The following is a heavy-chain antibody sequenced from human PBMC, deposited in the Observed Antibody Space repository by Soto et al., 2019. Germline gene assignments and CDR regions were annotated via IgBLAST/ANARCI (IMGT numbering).Heavy chain of an antibody. Sequence: GGSLRLSXAASGFTFSSYAMTWVRQAPGKGLEWVSAISGSGGSTYYADSVQGRFTISRDNSKNTLYLQMHSLRAEDTALYYCAKNYDFWSGYHYGMDVWGQGTTVTVSS. CDR2: ISGSGGST. J-gene: IGHJ6*02. CDR1: GFTFSSYA. V-gene: IGHV3-23*01. CDR3: AKNYDFWSGYHYGMDV. D-gene: IGHD3-3*01.